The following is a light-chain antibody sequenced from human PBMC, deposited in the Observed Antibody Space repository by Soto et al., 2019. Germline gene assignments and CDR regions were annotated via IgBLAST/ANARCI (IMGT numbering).Light chain of an antibody. CDR3: QQYNGY. J-gene: IGKJ3*01. Sequence: DIPMTQSPSTLSASVGDRVTITCRARQSTNIWLAWYQQKPGKAPKLLIYDASTLESGVPSRFSGSGSGTEFTLTISSLQPDDFATYYCQQYNGYFGPGTKVDIK. V-gene: IGKV1-5*01. CDR2: DAS. CDR1: QSTNIW.